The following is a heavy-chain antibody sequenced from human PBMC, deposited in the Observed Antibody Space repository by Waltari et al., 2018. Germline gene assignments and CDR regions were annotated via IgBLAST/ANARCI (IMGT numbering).Heavy chain of an antibody. Sequence: QVQLVESGGGVVQPGRSLRLSCAASGFTFSSYAMHWVRQAPGKGLEWVAVISYDGSNKYYADSVKGRFTISRDNSKNTLYLQMNSLRAEDTAVYYCARTGADYYMDVWGKGTTVTVSS. V-gene: IGHV3-30-3*01. CDR1: GFTFSSYA. J-gene: IGHJ6*03. CDR2: ISYDGSNK. D-gene: IGHD6-13*01. CDR3: ARTGADYYMDV.